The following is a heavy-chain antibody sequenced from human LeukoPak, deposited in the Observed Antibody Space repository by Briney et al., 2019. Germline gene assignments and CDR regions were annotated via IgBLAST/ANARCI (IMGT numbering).Heavy chain of an antibody. V-gene: IGHV3-23*01. D-gene: IGHD2-21*02. CDR1: GFTFSSYA. CDR2: ISGSGGST. J-gene: IGHJ4*02. Sequence: PGGSLRLSCAASGFTFSSYAMSWVRQAPGKGLEWVSGISGSGGSTYYADSVKGRFTISRDNSKNTLYLQMNSLRAEDTAVYYCAKDPLYCGGDCYPYFDYWGQGTLVTVSS. CDR3: AKDPLYCGGDCYPYFDY.